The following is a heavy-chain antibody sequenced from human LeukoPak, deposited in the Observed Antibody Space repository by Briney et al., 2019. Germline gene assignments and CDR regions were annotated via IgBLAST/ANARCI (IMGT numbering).Heavy chain of an antibody. Sequence: GESLKISCKGSGYSFTSYWIGWVRQMPGKGLEWMGIIYPGDSDTRYSPSFQGQVTISADKSISTAYLQWSSLKASDTAMYYCARGLVLRGAMYAFDIWGQGTMVTVSS. V-gene: IGHV5-51*01. CDR1: GYSFTSYW. CDR2: IYPGDSDT. CDR3: ARGLVLRGAMYAFDI. J-gene: IGHJ3*02. D-gene: IGHD6-19*01.